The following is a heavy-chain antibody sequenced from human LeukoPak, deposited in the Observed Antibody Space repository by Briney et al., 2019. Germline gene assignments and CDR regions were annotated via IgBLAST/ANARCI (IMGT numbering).Heavy chain of an antibody. CDR2: IRSDENKK. CDR1: GFKFSSYG. CDR3: AKDLFRVPGHGMDV. D-gene: IGHD2-21*01. Sequence: GGSLRLSCAASGFKFSSYGMHWVRQAPGKGLEWVAFIRSDENKKYYADSVNGRFTVSRDNSKNTLYLQMNSLRPEDTAVYYCAKDLFRVPGHGMDVWGQGTTVTVSS. J-gene: IGHJ6*02. V-gene: IGHV3-30*02.